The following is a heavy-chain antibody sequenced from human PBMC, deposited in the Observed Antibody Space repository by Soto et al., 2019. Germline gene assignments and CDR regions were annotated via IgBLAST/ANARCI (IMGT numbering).Heavy chain of an antibody. CDR2: INHSGST. CDR3: ARGGSSSWYVWFDP. Sequence: SETLSLTCAFYGWSFSGYYWSWIRQPPGKGLEWIGEINHSGSTNYNPSLKSRVTISVDTSKNQFSLKLSSVTAADTAVYYCARGGSSSWYVWFDPWGQGTLVTVSS. CDR1: GWSFSGYY. D-gene: IGHD6-13*01. V-gene: IGHV4-34*01. J-gene: IGHJ5*02.